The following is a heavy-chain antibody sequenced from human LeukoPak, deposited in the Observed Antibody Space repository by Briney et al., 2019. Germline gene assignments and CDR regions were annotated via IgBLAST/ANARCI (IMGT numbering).Heavy chain of an antibody. CDR2: IIPIFGTA. D-gene: IGHD1-26*01. V-gene: IGHV1-69*13. J-gene: IGHJ3*02. CDR1: GYTFTSYG. Sequence: ASVKVSCKASGYTFTSYGISWVRQAPGQGLEWMGGIIPIFGTANYAQKFQGRVTITADESTSTAYMELSSLRSEDTAVYYCARESHSGSYFFGAFDIWGQGTMVTVSS. CDR3: ARESHSGSYFFGAFDI.